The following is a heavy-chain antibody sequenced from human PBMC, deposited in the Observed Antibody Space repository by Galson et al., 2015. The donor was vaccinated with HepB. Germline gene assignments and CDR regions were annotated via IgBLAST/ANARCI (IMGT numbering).Heavy chain of an antibody. CDR3: ARVQYNWNDLGP. Sequence: SVKVSCKASGYTFTGYYMHWVRQAPGQGLEWMGWINPNSGGTNYAQKFQGRATMTRDTSISTAYMELSRLRSDDTAVYYCARVQYNWNDLGPWGQGTLVTVSS. V-gene: IGHV1-2*02. CDR2: INPNSGGT. D-gene: IGHD1-1*01. CDR1: GYTFTGYY. J-gene: IGHJ5*02.